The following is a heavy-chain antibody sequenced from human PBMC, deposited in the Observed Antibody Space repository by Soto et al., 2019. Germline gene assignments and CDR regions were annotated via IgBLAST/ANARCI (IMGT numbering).Heavy chain of an antibody. CDR2: IIYSGST. J-gene: IGHJ4*02. Sequence: QVQLQESGPGLVKPSQTLFLICTVSGGTITSGGYYWNWIGHHPGQGREWIVYIIYSGSTYYNPYPLRGVTIPADAPENQSALNLSSVTAADTAVYFCARGYRQSGYSSSWGFDSWGQGTLVNVSS. CDR3: ARGYRQSGYSSSWGFDS. V-gene: IGHV4-31*03. D-gene: IGHD6-13*01. CDR1: GGTITSGGYY.